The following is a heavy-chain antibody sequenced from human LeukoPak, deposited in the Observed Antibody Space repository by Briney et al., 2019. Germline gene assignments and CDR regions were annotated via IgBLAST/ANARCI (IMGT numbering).Heavy chain of an antibody. CDR2: IVGSGGTT. D-gene: IGHD3-22*01. CDR1: GFTFSNYA. CDR3: AKDYYDRIDAFDI. Sequence: GGSLRLSCAASGFTFSNYAMSWVRQAPGKGLEWVSRIVGSGGTTYYADSGKGRFTIFRDNSKNTLYLQMNTLRAEDTAVYYCAKDYYDRIDAFDIWGQGTLVTVSS. V-gene: IGHV3-23*01. J-gene: IGHJ3*02.